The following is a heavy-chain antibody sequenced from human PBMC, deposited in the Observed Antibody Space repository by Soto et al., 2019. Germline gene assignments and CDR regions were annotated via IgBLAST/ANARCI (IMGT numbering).Heavy chain of an antibody. CDR1: GYTFTSYA. J-gene: IGHJ4*02. Sequence: ASVKVSCKASGYTFTSYAMHWVRQAPGQRLEWMGWINAGNGNTKYSQKFQGRVTITRDTSAITAYMELSSLRSEDTAVYYCSAEYYYGGSDPRGRIDWGQGTLVTVSS. D-gene: IGHD3-22*01. CDR2: INAGNGNT. V-gene: IGHV1-3*01. CDR3: SAEYYYGGSDPRGRID.